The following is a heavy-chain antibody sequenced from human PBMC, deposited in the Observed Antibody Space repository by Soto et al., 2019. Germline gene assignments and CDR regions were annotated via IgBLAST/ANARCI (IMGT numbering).Heavy chain of an antibody. CDR3: ARDIMVALTFQYYRMDV. Sequence: GASVKVSCKASGYTFTSYYIHWVRQAPGQGLEWMGIINPNTGSTSSTQRFRGRLTIDRDTSTSTVYMELSSLGSEDTAVYYCARDIMVALTFQYYRMDVWGQGSTVPVAS. CDR1: GYTFTSYY. V-gene: IGHV1-46*01. D-gene: IGHD3-16*01. CDR2: INPNTGST. J-gene: IGHJ6*02.